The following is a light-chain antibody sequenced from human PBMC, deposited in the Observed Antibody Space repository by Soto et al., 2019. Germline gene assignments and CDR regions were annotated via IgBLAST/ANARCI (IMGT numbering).Light chain of an antibody. CDR3: QQYGNSPGT. CDR1: QSVSASY. J-gene: IGKJ1*01. V-gene: IGKV3-20*01. CDR2: GAS. Sequence: EIVLTQSPGTLSLSPGERATLSCRASQSVSASYLGWYQQRPGQAPRLLIYGASSRATCIPDRFSGSGSGTDLTLTISRLEPEDFAVYYCQQYGNSPGTFGQGTKVEIK.